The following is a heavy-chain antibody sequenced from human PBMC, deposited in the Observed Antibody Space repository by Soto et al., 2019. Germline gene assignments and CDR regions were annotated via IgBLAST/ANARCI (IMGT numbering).Heavy chain of an antibody. CDR1: GFTFSSYS. CDR2: ISSSSSYI. D-gene: IGHD4-17*01. V-gene: IGHV3-21*01. J-gene: IGHJ3*02. CDR3: ASGKGDYGFGAFDI. Sequence: GSLRLSCAASGFTFSSYSINWVRQAPGKGLEWVSSISSSSSYIYYADSVKGRFTISRDNAKNSLYLQMNSLRAEDTAVYYCASGKGDYGFGAFDIWGQGTMVTVSS.